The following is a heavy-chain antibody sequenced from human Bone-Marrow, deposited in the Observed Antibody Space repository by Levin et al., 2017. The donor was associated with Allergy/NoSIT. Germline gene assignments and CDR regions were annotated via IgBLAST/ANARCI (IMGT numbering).Heavy chain of an antibody. CDR2: ISYDGSNK. CDR3: AKDGVGVVVPAAILGYGMDV. CDR1: GFTFSSYG. V-gene: IGHV3-30*18. J-gene: IGHJ6*02. Sequence: SGGSLRLSCAASGFTFSSYGMHWVRQAPGKGLEWVAVISYDGSNKYYADSVKGRFTISRDNSKNTLYLQMNSLRAEDTAVYYCAKDGVGVVVPAAILGYGMDVWGQGTTVTVSS. D-gene: IGHD2-2*01.